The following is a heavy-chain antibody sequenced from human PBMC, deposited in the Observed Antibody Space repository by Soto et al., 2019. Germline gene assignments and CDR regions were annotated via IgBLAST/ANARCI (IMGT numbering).Heavy chain of an antibody. CDR3: ARDKEGAAAGTFEY. D-gene: IGHD6-13*01. CDR1: GDSINSYY. V-gene: IGHV4-59*01. CDR2: ILYSGST. Sequence: TSETLSLTCTVSGDSINSYYWTWIRQPPGKGLECIGSILYSGSTNYNPSLKSRVTISVDTSKNQFSLKLTSVTAADTAMYYCARDKEGAAAGTFEYWGQGTQVTVS. J-gene: IGHJ4*02.